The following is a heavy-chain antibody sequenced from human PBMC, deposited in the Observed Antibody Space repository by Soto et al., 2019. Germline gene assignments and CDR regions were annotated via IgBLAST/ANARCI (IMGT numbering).Heavy chain of an antibody. CDR3: VTTRDGTTFFPH. D-gene: IGHD1-7*01. CDR1: GYIFNSFW. Sequence: GESLKISCQGSGYIFNSFWIGWVRQMPGEGLEWMGLMFPWTSDTRYSPSFQGHVSISVDRSTGTGYLQWNSLKASDTAMYYCVTTRDGTTFFPHWGQGTPVTVSS. V-gene: IGHV5-51*01. J-gene: IGHJ4*02. CDR2: MFPWTSDT.